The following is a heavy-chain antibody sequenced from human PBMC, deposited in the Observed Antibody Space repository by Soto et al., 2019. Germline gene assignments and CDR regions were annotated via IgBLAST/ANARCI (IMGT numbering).Heavy chain of an antibody. CDR1: GYIFTSND. CDR2: IRVRNGDT. V-gene: IGHV1-18*01. J-gene: IGHJ4*02. CDR3: ARESRAWVDGVIGPGDY. Sequence: QVQFVQSGAEVKEPGDSVKVSCRASGYIFTSNDITWVRQAPGQGLEWMGWIRVRNGDTHYAPKFRGRVTVTRDTSPSTAYMELRGLRSDDTAVYYCARESRAWVDGVIGPGDYWGQGTLVTVSS. D-gene: IGHD3-10*01.